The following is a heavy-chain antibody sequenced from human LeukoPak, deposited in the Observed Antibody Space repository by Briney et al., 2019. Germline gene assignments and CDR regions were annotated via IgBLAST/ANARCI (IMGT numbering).Heavy chain of an antibody. V-gene: IGHV3-74*01. J-gene: IGHJ4*02. CDR2: INSDGSST. CDR3: ARVVSGYFDY. CDR1: GLTFSSYW. Sequence: PWGSLRLSCAASGLTFSSYWMHWVRQAPGRGLVWVSRINSDGSSTSYAASVKGRLTISRDNAKNTLYLQMNSLRAEDTAVYYCARVVSGYFDYWGQGTLVTVSS.